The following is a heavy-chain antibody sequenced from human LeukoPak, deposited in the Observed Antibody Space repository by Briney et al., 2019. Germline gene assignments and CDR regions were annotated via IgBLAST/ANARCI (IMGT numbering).Heavy chain of an antibody. V-gene: IGHV1-46*01. CDR3: ARVEWLVRGPWFDP. CDR1: GYTFTGYY. J-gene: IGHJ5*02. Sequence: GASVKVSCKASGYTFTGYYMHWVRQAPGQGLEWMGIINPSAGTTSYAQKFQGRVTMTRDTSTSTVHMELSSLRSEDTAVYYCARVEWLVRGPWFDPWGQGTLVTVSS. D-gene: IGHD6-19*01. CDR2: INPSAGTT.